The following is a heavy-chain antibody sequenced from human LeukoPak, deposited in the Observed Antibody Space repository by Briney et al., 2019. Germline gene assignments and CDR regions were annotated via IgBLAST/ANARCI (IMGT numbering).Heavy chain of an antibody. Sequence: ASVKVSCKASGYTFTGYYMHWVRQAPGQGLEWMGWINPNSGGTNYAQKFQGRVTMTRDTSISTAYMELSRLRSDDTAVYYCARDLKAAAGRDAFDIWGQGTMVTVSS. D-gene: IGHD6-13*01. CDR3: ARDLKAAAGRDAFDI. CDR2: INPNSGGT. V-gene: IGHV1-2*02. J-gene: IGHJ3*02. CDR1: GYTFTGYY.